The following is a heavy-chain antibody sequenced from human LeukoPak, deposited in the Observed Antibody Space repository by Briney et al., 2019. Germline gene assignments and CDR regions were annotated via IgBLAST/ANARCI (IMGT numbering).Heavy chain of an antibody. Sequence: GGSLRLSCAASGFTFSSYAMSWVRQAPGKGLGWVSAISGSGGSTYYADSVKGRFTVSRDNSKNTLYLQINSLRGEDTAVYYCAKGKYSSGGVPDYWGQGTLVTVSS. V-gene: IGHV3-23*01. CDR1: GFTFSSYA. D-gene: IGHD6-19*01. J-gene: IGHJ4*02. CDR3: AKGKYSSGGVPDY. CDR2: ISGSGGST.